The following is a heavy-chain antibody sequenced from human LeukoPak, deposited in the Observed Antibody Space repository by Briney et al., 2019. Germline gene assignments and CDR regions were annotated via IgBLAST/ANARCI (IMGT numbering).Heavy chain of an antibody. CDR1: GYTFTSYG. CDR2: ISAYNGNT. CDR3: AREKVLITMVRGVSWFDP. D-gene: IGHD3-10*01. J-gene: IGHJ5*02. V-gene: IGHV1-18*01. Sequence: ASVTVSCKASGYTFTSYGISWVRQAPGQGLEWMGWISAYNGNTNYAQKLQGRVTMTTDTSTSTAYMELRSLRSDDTAVYYCAREKVLITMVRGVSWFDPWGQGTLVTVSS.